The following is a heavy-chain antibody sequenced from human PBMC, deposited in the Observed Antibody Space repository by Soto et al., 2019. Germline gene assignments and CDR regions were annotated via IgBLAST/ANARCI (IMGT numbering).Heavy chain of an antibody. D-gene: IGHD3-3*01. J-gene: IGHJ3*02. CDR2: ISSSSSTI. V-gene: IGHV3-48*02. Sequence: GGSLRLSCAASGFTFSSYSMNWVRQAPGKGLEWVSYISSSSSTIYYADSVKGRFTISRDNAKNSLYLQMNSLRDEDTAVYYCARGLRFLEWSSIDAFDIWGQGTMVTVSS. CDR1: GFTFSSYS. CDR3: ARGLRFLEWSSIDAFDI.